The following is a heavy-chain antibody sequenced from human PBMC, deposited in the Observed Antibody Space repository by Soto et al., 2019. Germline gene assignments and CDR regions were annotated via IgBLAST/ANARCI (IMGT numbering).Heavy chain of an antibody. CDR3: AGSATGASSHGMYV. V-gene: IGHV4-4*07. CDR1: GGSISSYY. J-gene: IGHJ6*02. Sequence: QVQLQESGPGLVKPSETLSLTCTISGGSISSYYWSWIRQPAGKGLEWIGRIYSRGSTNYNDSLKSRITMSVDTSKNQSSLVITSVPAADPAVFYCAGSATGASSHGMYVWAQGATVTGSS. D-gene: IGHD2-8*02. CDR2: IYSRGST.